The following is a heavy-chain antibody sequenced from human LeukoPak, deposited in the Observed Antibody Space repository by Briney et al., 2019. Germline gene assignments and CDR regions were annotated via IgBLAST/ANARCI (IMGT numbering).Heavy chain of an antibody. CDR1: GFTFNGYA. D-gene: IGHD6-19*01. Sequence: GGSLRLSCEGSGFTFNGYAFSWVRRAPGKGLEWVGRIKSKTDGGTAHYAAPVKGRFTISRDDSRNTLYLQMNSLKTEDTAVYYCTRENRHSSGWYGAFDIWGQGTMVTVSS. CDR2: IKSKTDGGTA. V-gene: IGHV3-15*01. CDR3: TRENRHSSGWYGAFDI. J-gene: IGHJ3*02.